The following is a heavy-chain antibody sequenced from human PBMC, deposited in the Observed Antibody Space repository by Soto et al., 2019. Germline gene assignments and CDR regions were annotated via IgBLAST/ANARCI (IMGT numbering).Heavy chain of an antibody. Sequence: GESLKISCQCSGYSFTSYWIVWVRQMPGKGLEWMGIIYPGDSDTRYSPSFQGQVTISADKSISTAYLQWSSLKASDTAMYYCAGGGVRGVITRTRDYYGMDVWGQGTTVTVSS. CDR3: AGGGVRGVITRTRDYYGMDV. D-gene: IGHD3-10*01. V-gene: IGHV5-51*01. J-gene: IGHJ6*02. CDR1: GYSFTSYW. CDR2: IYPGDSDT.